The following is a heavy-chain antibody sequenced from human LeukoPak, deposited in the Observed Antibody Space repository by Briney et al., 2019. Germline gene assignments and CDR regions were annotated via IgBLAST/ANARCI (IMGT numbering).Heavy chain of an antibody. Sequence: PSETLSLTCAVSGGSISSYYWSWIRQPPGKGLEWVGYISYSGNTDYSPSLKSRVTMSLDTSKNHFSLNLTSVAAADTAVYYCAINVLITTGNFYYGMDVWGHGTTVTVSS. CDR2: ISYSGNT. CDR1: GGSISSYY. V-gene: IGHV4-59*01. J-gene: IGHJ6*02. CDR3: AINVLITTGNFYYGMDV. D-gene: IGHD3-22*01.